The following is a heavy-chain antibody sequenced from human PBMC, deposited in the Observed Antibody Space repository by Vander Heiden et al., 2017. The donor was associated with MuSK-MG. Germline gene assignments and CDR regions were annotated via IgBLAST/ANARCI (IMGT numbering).Heavy chain of an antibody. D-gene: IGHD2-2*01. CDR1: GFTFSSYS. CDR2: ISSSSSYI. CDR3: ARDLGWDVVVPAEDAFDI. V-gene: IGHV3-21*01. Sequence: VQLVASGGGMVKLGGTRRLTCAASGFTFSSYSMNRVRQAPGKRLEWVSSISSSSSYIYYADSVKGRFTISRDNAKNSLYLQMNSLRAEDTAVYYCARDLGWDVVVPAEDAFDIWGQGTMVTVSS. J-gene: IGHJ3*02.